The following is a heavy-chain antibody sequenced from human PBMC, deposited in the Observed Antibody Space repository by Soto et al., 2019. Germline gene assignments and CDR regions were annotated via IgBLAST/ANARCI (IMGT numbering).Heavy chain of an antibody. CDR2: ISAYNGNT. Sequence: QVQLVQSGAEVKKPGASVKVSCKASGYTLTNYAISWVRQAPGQGLEWMGWISAYNGNTNYAQKLQGRVTMTTDTSKSLDSLELTSMRTDDTAVYYCARAWFGDFVCSFDYWGQGTLVTVSS. V-gene: IGHV1-18*01. D-gene: IGHD3-10*01. CDR1: GYTLTNYA. J-gene: IGHJ4*02. CDR3: ARAWFGDFVCSFDY.